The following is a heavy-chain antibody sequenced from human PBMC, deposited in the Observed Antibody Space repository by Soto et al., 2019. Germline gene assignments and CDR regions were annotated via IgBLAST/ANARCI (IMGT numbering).Heavy chain of an antibody. CDR3: ARDQRWGYSYGSGFDP. CDR2: IYYSGST. V-gene: IGHV4-31*03. D-gene: IGHD5-18*01. Sequence: PSETLSLTCTVSGGSISSGGYYWSWIRQHPGKGLEWIGYIYYSGSTYYNPSLKSRVTISVDTSKNQFSLKLSSVTAADTAVYYCARDQRWGYSYGSGFDPWGQGTLVTVSS. J-gene: IGHJ5*02. CDR1: GGSISSGGYY.